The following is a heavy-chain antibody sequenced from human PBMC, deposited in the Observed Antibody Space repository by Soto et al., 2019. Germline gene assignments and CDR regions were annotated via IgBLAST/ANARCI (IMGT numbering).Heavy chain of an antibody. CDR2: ISNTGTYI. J-gene: IGHJ4*02. V-gene: IGHV3-21*01. D-gene: IGHD3-22*01. CDR1: GFSFKNFA. CDR3: ARDPVGSGYYDY. Sequence: EVQLVESGGGLVKPGGSQRLSCAASGFSFKNFAMGWVRQAPGRGLEWVSSISNTGTYIYYADSVKGRFTISRDNAKNSVDLQMNNLRDEDTAVYFCARDPVGSGYYDYWGQGTLVPVSS.